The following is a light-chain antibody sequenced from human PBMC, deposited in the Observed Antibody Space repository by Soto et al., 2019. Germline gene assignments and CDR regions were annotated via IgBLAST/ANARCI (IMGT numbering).Light chain of an antibody. Sequence: QSALTQPASVSGSPGQSITISCTGTSSDVATYNYVSWYQQHPGKAPKLMIYEVSNRPSGVSNRFSGSKSGNTASLTISGLQAEDEADYFCSSYSISTAYLFGTGTKVTVL. CDR3: SSYSISTAYL. CDR1: SSDVATYNY. J-gene: IGLJ1*01. V-gene: IGLV2-14*01. CDR2: EVS.